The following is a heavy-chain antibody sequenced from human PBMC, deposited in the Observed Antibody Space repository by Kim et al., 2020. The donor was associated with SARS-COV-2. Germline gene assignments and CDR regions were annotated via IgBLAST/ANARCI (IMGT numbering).Heavy chain of an antibody. Sequence: KADPVKGRCPHSRNNSKNRMYLQMNSLGAEDTAVYYCAKSTVPTHDAFDIWGQGTMVTVSS. V-gene: IGHV3-33*06. D-gene: IGHD4-17*01. J-gene: IGHJ3*02. CDR3: AKSTVPTHDAFDI.